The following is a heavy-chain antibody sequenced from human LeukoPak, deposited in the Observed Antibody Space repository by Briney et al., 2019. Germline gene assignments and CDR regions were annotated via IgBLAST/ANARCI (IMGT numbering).Heavy chain of an antibody. CDR1: GGSFSGYY. CDR3: ARQGYSSGNY. J-gene: IGHJ4*02. D-gene: IGHD6-19*01. Sequence: SETLSLTCAVYGGSFSGYYWGWICQPPGKGLEWIGNIYYSGSTYYNPSLKSRVTISVDTSKNQLSLKLSSVTAADTAVYYCARQGYSSGNYWGQGTLVTVSS. V-gene: IGHV4-34*01. CDR2: IYYSGST.